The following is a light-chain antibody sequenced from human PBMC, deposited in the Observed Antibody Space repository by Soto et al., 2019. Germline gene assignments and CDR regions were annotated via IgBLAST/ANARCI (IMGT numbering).Light chain of an antibody. CDR1: QDIRKY. CDR2: DAS. Sequence: IQMTQSLSSLSASVGDRVTITCQATQDIRKYLNWYQQKPGKAPKLLIYDASSLETGVPSRFSGSGSGTDFTLTISSLQPEDFATYYCQQYDNLPLIFGQGTRLEI. CDR3: QQYDNLPLI. J-gene: IGKJ5*01. V-gene: IGKV1-33*01.